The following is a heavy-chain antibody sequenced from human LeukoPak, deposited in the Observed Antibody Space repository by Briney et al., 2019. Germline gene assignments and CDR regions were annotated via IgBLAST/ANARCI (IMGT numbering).Heavy chain of an antibody. CDR2: INSDSGFT. Sequence: ASVKVSCKASGYTLTGYYMNWVRQAPGQGLEWMGWINSDSGFTRYAQKFQGRVTMTRDTSITTVYMDLTRRTSDDTAVYYCARNFDMKGFDPWGQGTLVTVSS. CDR1: GYTLTGYY. J-gene: IGHJ5*02. V-gene: IGHV1-2*02. CDR3: ARNFDMKGFDP. D-gene: IGHD3-9*01.